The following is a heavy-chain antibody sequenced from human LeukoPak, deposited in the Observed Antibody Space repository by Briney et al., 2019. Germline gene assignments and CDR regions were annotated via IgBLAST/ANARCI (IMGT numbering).Heavy chain of an antibody. Sequence: ASVKVSCKASGYIFTGYYLHWVRQAPGQGLEWMGRINPNSDDTKYAQKFQGRVTMTRDTSISTAYMEVSRLTSDDTAVYYCAREVIANSWLTGAVDIWSQGTMVTVSS. CDR3: AREVIANSWLTGAVDI. D-gene: IGHD2-21*01. CDR2: INPNSDDT. J-gene: IGHJ3*02. CDR1: GYIFTGYY. V-gene: IGHV1-2*06.